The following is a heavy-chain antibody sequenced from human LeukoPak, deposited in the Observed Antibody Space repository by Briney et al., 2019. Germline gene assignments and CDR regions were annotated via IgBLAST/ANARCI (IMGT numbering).Heavy chain of an antibody. D-gene: IGHD4-17*01. CDR2: MNPNSGNT. J-gene: IGHJ4*02. Sequence: VASVKVSCKASGGTFSSYAINWVRQATGQGLEWMGWMNPNSGNTGYAQKFQGRVTMTRNTSISTAYMELSSLRSEDTAVYYCARVAPFGDYEVREWGQGTLVTVSS. CDR3: ARVAPFGDYEVRE. CDR1: GGTFSSYA. V-gene: IGHV1-8*02.